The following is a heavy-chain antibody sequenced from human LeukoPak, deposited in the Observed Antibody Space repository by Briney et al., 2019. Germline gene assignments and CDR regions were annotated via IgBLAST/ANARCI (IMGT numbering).Heavy chain of an antibody. Sequence: GGSLRLSCSASGFTFSNYWMHWVRQAPGKGLVWVSRINPDGSTTSYADSVKGRFTISRDNAKNTLYLQMNSLRAEDTAVYYCARDRSGSSWYWGHYYYYYGMDVWGQGTTVTVSS. V-gene: IGHV3-74*01. CDR2: INPDGSTT. J-gene: IGHJ6*02. CDR3: ARDRSGSSWYWGHYYYYYGMDV. D-gene: IGHD6-13*01. CDR1: GFTFSNYW.